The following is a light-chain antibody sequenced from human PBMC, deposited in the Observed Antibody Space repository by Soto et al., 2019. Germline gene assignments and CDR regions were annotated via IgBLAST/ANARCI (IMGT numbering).Light chain of an antibody. CDR2: ADS. CDR1: TSNIGAGYD. Sequence: QSVLTQPPSVSGAPGQRGTISCTGSTSNIGAGYDVHWYQQKDPRAAPKLLIYADSNRPSGAPDRFSASKSGTSASLAITGLQAEDEADYYCQSYDNTLGGLGWVFGGGTKVTVL. CDR3: QSYDNTLGGLGWV. J-gene: IGLJ3*02. V-gene: IGLV1-40*01.